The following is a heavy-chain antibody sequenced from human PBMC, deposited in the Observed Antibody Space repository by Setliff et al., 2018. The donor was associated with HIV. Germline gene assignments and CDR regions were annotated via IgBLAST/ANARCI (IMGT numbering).Heavy chain of an antibody. V-gene: IGHV4-61*09. Sequence: PSETLSLTCTVSGDSISSGSYYWSWIRQPAGKGLEWIGHVYTSGSTDYNPSLNSRLTISIDTSRNQFSLRLNSVTAADTAVYFCVRVGLAYSGDMDVWGKGTTVTVSS. CDR1: GDSISSGSYY. J-gene: IGHJ6*03. CDR3: VRVGLAYSGDMDV. CDR2: VYTSGST. D-gene: IGHD2-21*01.